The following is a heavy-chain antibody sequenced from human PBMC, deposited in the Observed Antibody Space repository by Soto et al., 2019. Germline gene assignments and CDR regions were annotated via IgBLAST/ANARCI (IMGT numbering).Heavy chain of an antibody. CDR2: ISGSGDST. J-gene: IGHJ4*02. CDR3: AKDSRATMVRGVIIPPGY. CDR1: GFTFSNYA. Sequence: GGSLRLSCAASGFTFSNYAMIWVRQAPGKGLEWVSAISGSGDSTYYADSVKGRFTISRDNSKNTLYLQMNGLSAEDTAIYYCAKDSRATMVRGVIIPPGYWGQGTLVTVSS. V-gene: IGHV3-23*01. D-gene: IGHD3-10*01.